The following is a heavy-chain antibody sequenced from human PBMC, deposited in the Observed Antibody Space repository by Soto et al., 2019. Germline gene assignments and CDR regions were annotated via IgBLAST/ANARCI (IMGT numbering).Heavy chain of an antibody. CDR2: IWYDGSDK. CDR3: ARGWLAGGYEFDY. Sequence: QVQLVESGGGVVQPGRSLRLSCAASGFTFSSYGMHWVRQAPGKGLEWVAIIWYDGSDKYYSDSVKGRFTISRDNFKNTLYLQMNSLRGEDTAVYYCARGWLAGGYEFDYWGQGTLVTVSS. CDR1: GFTFSSYG. V-gene: IGHV3-33*01. D-gene: IGHD5-12*01. J-gene: IGHJ4*02.